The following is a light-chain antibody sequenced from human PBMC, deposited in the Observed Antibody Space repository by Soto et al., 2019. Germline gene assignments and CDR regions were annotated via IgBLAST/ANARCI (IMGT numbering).Light chain of an antibody. Sequence: EIVLTQSPATLSLSPGEGATLSCRASQSVSNYLAWYQQKPGQAPRLLIYDASNRAAGFPARFSGSGSGTDFTLTISSLEPEDFAVYYCQQRSNWPITFGQGTRLGL. V-gene: IGKV3-11*01. CDR2: DAS. J-gene: IGKJ5*01. CDR1: QSVSNY. CDR3: QQRSNWPIT.